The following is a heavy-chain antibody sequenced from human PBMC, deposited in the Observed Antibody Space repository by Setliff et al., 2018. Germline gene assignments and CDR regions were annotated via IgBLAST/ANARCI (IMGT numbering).Heavy chain of an antibody. Sequence: ASVKVSCKASGYTFTSYYMHWVRQAPGQGLEWMGIINPSGGSTSYAQKFQGRVTMTRDTSTSTVYMELSSLRSEDTAVYYCARGAPGWELLSWFDPWGQGTLVTVSS. D-gene: IGHD1-26*01. CDR3: ARGAPGWELLSWFDP. J-gene: IGHJ5*02. CDR2: INPSGGST. V-gene: IGHV1-46*01. CDR1: GYTFTSYY.